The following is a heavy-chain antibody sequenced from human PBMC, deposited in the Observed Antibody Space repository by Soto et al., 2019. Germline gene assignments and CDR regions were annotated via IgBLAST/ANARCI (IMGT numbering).Heavy chain of an antibody. D-gene: IGHD6-19*01. CDR1: GYTFTSYG. CDR2: ISAYNGNT. CDR3: ARKEEGSSGWYDYYYYGMDV. Sequence: SVKVSCKASGYTFTSYGISWVRQAPGQGLEWMGWISAYNGNTNYAQKLQGRVTMTTDTSTSTAYMELRSLRSDDTAVYYCARKEEGSSGWYDYYYYGMDVWGQGTTVTVSS. J-gene: IGHJ6*02. V-gene: IGHV1-18*01.